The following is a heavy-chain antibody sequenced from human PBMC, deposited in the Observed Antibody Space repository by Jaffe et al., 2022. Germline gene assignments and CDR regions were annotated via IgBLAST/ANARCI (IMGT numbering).Heavy chain of an antibody. D-gene: IGHD4-4*01. CDR3: VRLGFNDYSKGRPFRYFDY. Sequence: EVQLVQSGAEVKKPGESLKISCKGSGYSFTSYWIGWVRQMPGKGLEWMGIIYPGDSDTRYSPSFQGQVTISADKSISTAYLQWSSLKASDTAMYYCVRLGFNDYSKGRPFRYFDYWGQGTLVTVSS. V-gene: IGHV5-51*03. J-gene: IGHJ4*02. CDR2: IYPGDSDT. CDR1: GYSFTSYW.